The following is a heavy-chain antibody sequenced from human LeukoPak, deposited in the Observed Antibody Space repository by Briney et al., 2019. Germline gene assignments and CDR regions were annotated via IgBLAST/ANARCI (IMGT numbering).Heavy chain of an antibody. CDR3: ARVRWSDFWSDLAY. V-gene: IGHV4-39*01. CDR2: IYYSGST. Sequence: SETLSLTCTVSGGSISSSSYYWGWIRQPPGKGLEWIGNIYYSGSTYYNPSLKSRVTISVDTSKNQFSLKLSSVTAADTAVFYCARVRWSDFWSDLAYWGQGALVTVSP. J-gene: IGHJ4*02. D-gene: IGHD3-3*01. CDR1: GGSISSSSYY.